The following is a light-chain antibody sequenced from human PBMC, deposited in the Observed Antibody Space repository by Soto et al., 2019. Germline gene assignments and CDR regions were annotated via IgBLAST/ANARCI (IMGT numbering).Light chain of an antibody. CDR3: CSYAGARTYVL. CDR1: HNDIGTYDY. Sequence: QSVLTQPTSVSGSPGQSISISCTGNHNDIGTYDYVSWYQQHPGRAPRLLIHGVTTRASGISDRFSASKSGLTASLTISGLQAEDGGDYYCCSYAGARTYVLFGGGTKVTVL. CDR2: GVT. V-gene: IGLV2-14*03. J-gene: IGLJ3*02.